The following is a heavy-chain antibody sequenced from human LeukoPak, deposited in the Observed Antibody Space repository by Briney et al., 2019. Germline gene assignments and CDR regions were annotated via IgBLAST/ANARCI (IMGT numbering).Heavy chain of an antibody. CDR1: GFTFSAYG. V-gene: IGHV3-23*01. CDR3: AKDGTGCGGDCYFDY. D-gene: IGHD2-21*02. Sequence: PGGSLRLSCAASGFTFSAYGMSWFRQAPGKGLEWVSAITYSSGNTYYADSVKGRFTISRDNSKNTLYLQMNSLRAEDTALYYCAKDGTGCGGDCYFDYWGQGTLVTVSS. J-gene: IGHJ4*02. CDR2: ITYSSGNT.